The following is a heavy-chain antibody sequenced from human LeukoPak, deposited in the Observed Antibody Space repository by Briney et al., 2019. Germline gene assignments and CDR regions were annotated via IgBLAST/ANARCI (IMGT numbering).Heavy chain of an antibody. Sequence: GGSLRLSCAASGITFSSYGIHWVRQAPGKGLEWVAVIWYDGSNKYYADSVKGRFTISRDNSKNTLYLQMNSLRAEDTAVYYCARGCPQCDYLDYWGQGTLVTVSS. CDR3: ARGCPQCDYLDY. D-gene: IGHD2-15*01. V-gene: IGHV3-33*01. CDR2: IWYDGSNK. CDR1: GITFSSYG. J-gene: IGHJ4*02.